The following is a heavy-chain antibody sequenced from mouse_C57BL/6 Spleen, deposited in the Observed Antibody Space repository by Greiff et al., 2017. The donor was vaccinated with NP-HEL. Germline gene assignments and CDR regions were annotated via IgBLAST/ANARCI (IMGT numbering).Heavy chain of an antibody. CDR1: GYSITSGYY. CDR3: ARDWGIMDY. D-gene: IGHD4-1*01. CDR2: ISYDGSN. Sequence: VQLQQSGPGLVKPSQSLFLTCSVTGYSITSGYYWHWIRQFPGNKLEWMGYISYDGSNNYNPSLKNRISITRDTSKNQFFLKLNSVTTEDTATYYCARDWGIMDYWGKGTSVTVAS. V-gene: IGHV3-6*01. J-gene: IGHJ4*01.